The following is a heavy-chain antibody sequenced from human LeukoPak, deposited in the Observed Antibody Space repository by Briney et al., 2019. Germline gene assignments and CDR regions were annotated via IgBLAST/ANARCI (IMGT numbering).Heavy chain of an antibody. J-gene: IGHJ4*02. V-gene: IGHV4-4*07. CDR3: ARDFYGDDGHHPFDY. Sequence: SETLSLTCSVSGGSISNYYWNWLRQPAGKGLEWIGRIYASGSTNYNPSLKSRVTISMDKSKNHFSLNLKSVTAADTAFYYCARDFYGDDGHHPFDYWGQGIQVTVSS. D-gene: IGHD2/OR15-2a*01. CDR1: GGSISNYY. CDR2: IYASGST.